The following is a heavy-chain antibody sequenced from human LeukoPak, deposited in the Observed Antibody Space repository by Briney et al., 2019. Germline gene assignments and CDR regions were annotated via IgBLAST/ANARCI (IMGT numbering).Heavy chain of an antibody. V-gene: IGHV4-39*01. Sequence: SETLSLTCTVSRGSISSGTSYWGWIRQPPGKGLEWIGSIFYGGSTYYNPSLKSRVTMSVDMSKNQFSLKLSSVAAADTAVYYCARHGGVEGYFDLWGRGTLVTVSS. CDR3: ARHGGVEGYFDL. CDR2: IFYGGST. D-gene: IGHD2-15*01. CDR1: RGSISSGTSY. J-gene: IGHJ2*01.